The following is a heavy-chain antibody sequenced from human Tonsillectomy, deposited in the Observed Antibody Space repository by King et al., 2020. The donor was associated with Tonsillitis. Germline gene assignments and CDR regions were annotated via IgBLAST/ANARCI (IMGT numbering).Heavy chain of an antibody. V-gene: IGHV4-31*03. D-gene: IGHD2-21*02. J-gene: IGHJ4*02. CDR2: IYYSGST. Sequence: QLQESGPGLVKPSQILSLTCTVSGGSISSGGYYWSWIRQHPGKGLEWIGYIYYSGSTHYNPSLRGRVTISVDTSKNQFSLKLTSVTAADTAVYYCASLAYCGGDCYSHDYWGQGTLVTVSS. CDR1: GGSISSGGYY. CDR3: ASLAYCGGDCYSHDY.